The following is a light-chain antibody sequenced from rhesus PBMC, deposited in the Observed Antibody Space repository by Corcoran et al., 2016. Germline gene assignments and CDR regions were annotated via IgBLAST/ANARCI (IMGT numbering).Light chain of an antibody. V-gene: IGKV1-36*02. Sequence: DIQMTQSPSSLSASVGDRVTITCRASQGISDYLSWYQQKPGKGPKRLNYAASSLESGVPSRFSGSGSWTEFTLTISSLQPEDFAAYYCLQGYSTPYSFGQGTKVEIK. J-gene: IGKJ2*01. CDR2: AAS. CDR3: LQGYSTPYS. CDR1: QGISDY.